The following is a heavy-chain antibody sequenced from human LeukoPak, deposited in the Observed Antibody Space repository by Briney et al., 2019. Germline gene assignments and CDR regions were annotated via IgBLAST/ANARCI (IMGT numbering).Heavy chain of an antibody. CDR1: GFTFSRSA. D-gene: IGHD2-15*01. CDR2: ISGSSDYI. CDR3: ARLYCNGGSCYGKYYFDY. V-gene: IGHV3-21*01. J-gene: IGHJ4*02. Sequence: GGSLRLSCAASGFTFSRSAMEWVRQAPGKGLEWVSPISGSSDYIYYADSVKGRFTISRDNTKNSVSLQMNSLRAEDTAVYYCARLYCNGGSCYGKYYFDYWGQGALVTVSS.